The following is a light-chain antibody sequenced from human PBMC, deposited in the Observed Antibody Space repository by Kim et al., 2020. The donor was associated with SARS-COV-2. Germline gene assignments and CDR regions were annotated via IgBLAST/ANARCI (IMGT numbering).Light chain of an antibody. CDR3: QAWDSSRV. V-gene: IGLV3-1*01. CDR2: QDS. Sequence: SYELTQKPSVSVSPGQTASITCSGDKLGDKYACWYQQKPGQSPVLVIYQDSKRPSGIPERFSGSNSGNTATLTISGTQAMDEADYYCQAWDSSRVFGGGTQLTVL. CDR1: KLGDKY. J-gene: IGLJ3*02.